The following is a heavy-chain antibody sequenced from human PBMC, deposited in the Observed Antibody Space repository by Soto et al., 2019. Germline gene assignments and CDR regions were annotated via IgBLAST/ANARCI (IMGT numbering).Heavy chain of an antibody. J-gene: IGHJ3*02. CDR3: ARAVTIFGVPPDAFDI. CDR2: IYYSGST. CDR1: GGSISSYY. Sequence: QVQLQESGPGLVKPSETLSLTCTVSGGSISSYYWSWIRQPPGKGLEWIGYIYYSGSTNYNPPLKSRVTISVDTSKNQFSLKLSSVTAADTAVYYCARAVTIFGVPPDAFDIWGQGTMVTVSS. V-gene: IGHV4-59*01. D-gene: IGHD3-3*01.